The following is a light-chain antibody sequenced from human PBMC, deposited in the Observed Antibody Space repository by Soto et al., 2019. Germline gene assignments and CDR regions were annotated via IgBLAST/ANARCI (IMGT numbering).Light chain of an antibody. CDR1: QSVSSF. Sequence: EVVLTQSPDTRSLSPGERATLSCRASQSVSSFLAWYQQKPGQAPRLLIYDASNRATGIPARFSGSGSGTDFTLTISSLEPEDFAVYYCQHRSSWPGAFGPGTKVDSK. V-gene: IGKV3-11*01. CDR2: DAS. CDR3: QHRSSWPGA. J-gene: IGKJ3*01.